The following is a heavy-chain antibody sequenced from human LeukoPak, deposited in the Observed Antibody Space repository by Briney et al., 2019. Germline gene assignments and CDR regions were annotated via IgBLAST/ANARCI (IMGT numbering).Heavy chain of an antibody. D-gene: IGHD2-15*01. CDR2: ISHSGYTI. CDR3: ARERGDIVAF. Sequence: GGSLRLSCAASGFTFSSYAMHWVRQAPGQRPEWVSYISHSGYTIQYADSVKGRFTISRDNAKNSLYLQMNSLRAEDTAVYYCARERGDIVAFWGQGTTVTVSS. V-gene: IGHV3-48*04. CDR1: GFTFSSYA. J-gene: IGHJ6*02.